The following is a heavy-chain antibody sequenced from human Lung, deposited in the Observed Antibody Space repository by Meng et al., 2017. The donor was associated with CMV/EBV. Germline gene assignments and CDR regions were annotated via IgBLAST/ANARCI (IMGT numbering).Heavy chain of an antibody. CDR2: IYPGDSDT. CDR3: ARPGTYSSGWYAY. V-gene: IGHV5-51*01. D-gene: IGHD6-19*01. J-gene: IGHJ4*02. CDR1: GYRFTSYW. Sequence: SXKGSGYRFTSYWIGWVRQMPGKGLEWMGIIYPGDSDTRYSPSFQGQVTISADKSISTAYLQWSSLKASDTAMYYSARPGTYSSGWYAYWAQGKLVTVSS.